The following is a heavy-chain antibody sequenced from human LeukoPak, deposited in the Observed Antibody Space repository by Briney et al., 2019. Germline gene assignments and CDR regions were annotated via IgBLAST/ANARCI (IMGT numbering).Heavy chain of an antibody. CDR1: GFTVSSNY. V-gene: IGHV3-53*01. CDR3: ARDRPHCSSTSCYADYYYGMDV. D-gene: IGHD2-2*01. Sequence: GGSLRLSCAASGFTVSSNYMSWVRQAPGKGLEWVSVIYSGGSTYYADSVKGRFTISRDNSKNTLYLQMNSLRAEDTAVYYCARDRPHCSSTSCYADYYYGMDVWGQGTTVTVSS. CDR2: IYSGGST. J-gene: IGHJ6*02.